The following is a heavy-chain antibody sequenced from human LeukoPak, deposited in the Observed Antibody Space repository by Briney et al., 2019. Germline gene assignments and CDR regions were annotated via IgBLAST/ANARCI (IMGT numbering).Heavy chain of an antibody. D-gene: IGHD2-2*01. J-gene: IGHJ4*02. CDR3: TRRGGYCSSTSCSY. Sequence: PGGSLRLSCAASGFTFSGSAMHWVRQASGKGLEWVGRIRSKANSYATAYAASVKGRFTISRDDSKNTAYLQMNSLKTEDTAVYYCTRRGGYCSSTSCSYWGQGALVIVSS. CDR1: GFTFSGSA. CDR2: IRSKANSYAT. V-gene: IGHV3-73*01.